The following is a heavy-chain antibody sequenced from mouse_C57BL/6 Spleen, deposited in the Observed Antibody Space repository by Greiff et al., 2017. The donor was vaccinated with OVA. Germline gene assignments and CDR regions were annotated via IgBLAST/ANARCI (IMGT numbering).Heavy chain of an antibody. CDR1: GFTFSSYG. CDR3: ARHLYYGNYCYYFDY. Sequence: DVKLVESGGDLVKPGGSLKLSCAASGFTFSSYGMSWVRQTPDKRLEWVATISSGGSYTYYPDSVKGRFTISRDNAKNTLYLQMSSLKSEDTAMYYCARHLYYGNYCYYFDYWGQGTTLTVSS. CDR2: ISSGGSYT. V-gene: IGHV5-6*02. J-gene: IGHJ2*01. D-gene: IGHD2-1*01.